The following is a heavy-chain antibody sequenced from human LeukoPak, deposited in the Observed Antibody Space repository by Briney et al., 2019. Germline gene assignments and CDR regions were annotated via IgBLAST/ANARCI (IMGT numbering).Heavy chain of an antibody. CDR2: IFHTGDS. D-gene: IGHD3-16*01. V-gene: IGHV4-59*08. CDR3: ARHAFASPLDT. J-gene: IGHJ5*02. Sequence: PSETLSLTCTVSDVAMSDYYWSWIRQPPGKGLEWIAYIFHTGDSNQNPSLKGRVSVSLDIPKNELSLKLSSVPAADTAVYYCARHAFASPLDTWGQGTVVIVSS. CDR1: DVAMSDYY.